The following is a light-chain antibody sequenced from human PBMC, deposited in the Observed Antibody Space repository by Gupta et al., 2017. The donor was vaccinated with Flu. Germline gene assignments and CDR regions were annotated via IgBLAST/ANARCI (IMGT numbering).Light chain of an antibody. CDR2: DAS. CDR3: LQRTSWPRFA. V-gene: IGKV3-11*01. J-gene: IGKJ3*01. Sequence: ERATLSCRTGQNVAESVAWYQQKPGQAPRLLSYDASKRAAGIPDRFSASGSGTDFTLTITKIEPADFAVYYCLQRTSWPRFAFGPGTKV. CDR1: QNVAES.